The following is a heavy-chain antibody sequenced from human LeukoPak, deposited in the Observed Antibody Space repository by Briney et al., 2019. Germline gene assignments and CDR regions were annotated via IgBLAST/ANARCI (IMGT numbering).Heavy chain of an antibody. V-gene: IGHV3-11*04. CDR2: MSDSGGTI. D-gene: IGHD4-11*01. Sequence: GGSLRLSCAASGFTFSDYYMAWIRQPPGKGLQWISYMSDSGGTIYYADSVKGRFTISRDNAKNSLYLQMNSLRAEDTAVYYCAITVTTGRFDPWGQGTLVTVSS. CDR1: GFTFSDYY. J-gene: IGHJ5*02. CDR3: AITVTTGRFDP.